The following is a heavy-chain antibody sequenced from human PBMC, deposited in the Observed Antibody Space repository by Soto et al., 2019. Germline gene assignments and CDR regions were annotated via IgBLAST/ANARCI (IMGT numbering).Heavy chain of an antibody. J-gene: IGHJ6*02. CDR3: ARGYCSGGNCYSGMDV. CDR2: INPISGTT. V-gene: IGHV1-2*02. CDR1: GYTFTGYY. Sequence: ASVKGYCKASGYTFTGYYMHWVRQAPGQGLEWMGGINPISGTTNYAQKFQGRVTITADESTKTANMELNSLRSDDTAVYYCARGYCSGGNCYSGMDVWGQGTTVTLSS. D-gene: IGHD2-15*01.